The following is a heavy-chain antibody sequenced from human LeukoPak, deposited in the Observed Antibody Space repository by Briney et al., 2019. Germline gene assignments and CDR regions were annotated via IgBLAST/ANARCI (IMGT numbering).Heavy chain of an antibody. J-gene: IGHJ4*02. V-gene: IGHV3-NL1*01. CDR1: GFTFSSYA. Sequence: GGSLRLSCAASGFTFSSYAMHWVRQAPGKGLEWVSVIYSGGSTYYADSVKGRFTISRDNSKNTLYLQMKSLRAEDTAVYYCARERSLEIAVAGTIFDYWGQGTLVTVSS. D-gene: IGHD6-19*01. CDR2: IYSGGST. CDR3: ARERSLEIAVAGTIFDY.